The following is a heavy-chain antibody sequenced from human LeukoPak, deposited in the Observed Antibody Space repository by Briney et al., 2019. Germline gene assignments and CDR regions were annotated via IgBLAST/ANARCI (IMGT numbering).Heavy chain of an antibody. CDR1: GITLSNYG. J-gene: IGHJ4*02. D-gene: IGHD3-3*01. CDR2: ISDSGGRT. CDR3: ARSPIFGVVMAYFDY. Sequence: PGGSLRLSCAVSGITLSNYGMSWVRQTPGKGLEWVAGISDSGGRTNYADSVKGRFTISRDNPKNTLYLQMNSLRAEDTAVYYCARSPIFGVVMAYFDYWGQGTLVTVSS. V-gene: IGHV3-23*01.